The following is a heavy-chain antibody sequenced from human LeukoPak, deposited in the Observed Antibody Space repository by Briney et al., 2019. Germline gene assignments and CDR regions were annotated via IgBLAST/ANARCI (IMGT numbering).Heavy chain of an antibody. V-gene: IGHV3-23*01. CDR2: ISGSGGST. CDR1: GFTFSSYA. CDR3: AREANDFWSGYNWFDP. J-gene: IGHJ5*02. D-gene: IGHD3-3*01. Sequence: GGSLRLSCAASGFTFSSYAMSWVRQAPGKGLEWVSAISGSGGSTYYADSVKGRFTISRDNSKNTLYLQMNSLRAEDTAVYYCAREANDFWSGYNWFDPWGQGTLVTVSS.